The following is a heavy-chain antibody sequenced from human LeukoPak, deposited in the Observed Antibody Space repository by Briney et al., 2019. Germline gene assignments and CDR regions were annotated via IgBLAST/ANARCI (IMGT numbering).Heavy chain of an antibody. V-gene: IGHV4-4*07. Sequence: SETLSLTCTVSGGSISSYYWSWIRQPAGKGLEWIGRIYTSGSTNYNPSLKSRVTMSVGTSKNQFSLKLSSVTAADTAVYYCARENFYYYDSSGYWYFDYWGQGTLVTVSS. CDR3: ARENFYYYDSSGYWYFDY. CDR1: GGSISSYY. CDR2: IYTSGST. J-gene: IGHJ4*02. D-gene: IGHD3-22*01.